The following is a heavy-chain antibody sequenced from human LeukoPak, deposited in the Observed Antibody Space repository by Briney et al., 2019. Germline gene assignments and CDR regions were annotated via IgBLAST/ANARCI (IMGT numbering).Heavy chain of an antibody. CDR2: IKQDGSEK. CDR3: YIPYYDTSAYKGY. D-gene: IGHD3-22*01. J-gene: IGHJ4*02. V-gene: IGHV3-7*05. CDR1: GFTFYNYW. Sequence: GGSLRLSCAASGFTFYNYWMSWVRQAPGKGLEWVANIKQDGSEKYYVDSVKGRFTISRDNAKNSLYLQMNSLRAEDTAVYYCYIPYYDTSAYKGYWGQGTLVTVSS.